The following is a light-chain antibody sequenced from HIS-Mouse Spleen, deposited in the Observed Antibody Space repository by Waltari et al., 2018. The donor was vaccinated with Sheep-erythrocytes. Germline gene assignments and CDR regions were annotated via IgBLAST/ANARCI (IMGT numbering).Light chain of an antibody. CDR3: QQANSFPIT. CDR1: QSVLYSSNNKNY. Sequence: DIVMTQSPDSLAVSLGERATINCKSSQSVLYSSNNKNYLAWYQQKPGQPTKLLIYWASTRESGVPDRFSGSGSGTDFTLTISSLQPEDFATYYCQQANSFPITFGQGTRLEIK. V-gene: IGKV4-1*01. J-gene: IGKJ5*01. CDR2: WAS.